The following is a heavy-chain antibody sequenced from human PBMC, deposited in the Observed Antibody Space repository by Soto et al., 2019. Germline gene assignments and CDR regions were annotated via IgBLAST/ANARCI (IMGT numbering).Heavy chain of an antibody. Sequence: QVHLVQSGAEVKMPGASGKGSCKASGYTFSGYYVHWVRQAPGQGLEWMGIINPRGEGTTYAQRFQGRVTMNRDTSTITVYMELSSLRAEDTAVYYCARGLTSSGYYMWGQGTLVTV. D-gene: IGHD3-22*01. CDR3: ARGLTSSGYYM. CDR2: INPRGEGT. V-gene: IGHV1-46*01. J-gene: IGHJ4*02. CDR1: GYTFSGYY.